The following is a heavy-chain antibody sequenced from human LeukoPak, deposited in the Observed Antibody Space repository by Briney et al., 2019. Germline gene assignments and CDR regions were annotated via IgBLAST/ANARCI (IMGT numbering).Heavy chain of an antibody. CDR3: ARLIVGGRYCTNGVCYKGGNWFDP. D-gene: IGHD2-8*01. CDR2: INPNSGGT. J-gene: IGHJ5*02. V-gene: IGHV1-2*02. CDR1: GYTFTGYY. Sequence: ASVKVSCKASGYTFTGYYMHWVRQAPGQGLEWMGWINPNSGGTNYAQKFQGRVTMTRDTSISTAYMELSRLRSDDTAMYYCARLIVGGRYCTNGVCYKGGNWFDPWGQGTLVTVSS.